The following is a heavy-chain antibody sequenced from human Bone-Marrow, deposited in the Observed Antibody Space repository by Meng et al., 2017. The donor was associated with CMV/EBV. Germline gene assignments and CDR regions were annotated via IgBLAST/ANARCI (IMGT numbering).Heavy chain of an antibody. CDR2: TYYRSKWYN. CDR3: ARDLVEYSSSFYYYYYGMDV. Sequence: SCAISGDSVSSNSAAWNWIRQSPSRGLEWLGRTYYRSKWYNDYAVSVKSRITINPDTSKNQFSLQLNSVTPEDTAVYYCARDLVEYSSSFYYYYYGMDVWGQGTTVTVSS. J-gene: IGHJ6*02. D-gene: IGHD6-6*01. V-gene: IGHV6-1*01. CDR1: GDSVSSNSAA.